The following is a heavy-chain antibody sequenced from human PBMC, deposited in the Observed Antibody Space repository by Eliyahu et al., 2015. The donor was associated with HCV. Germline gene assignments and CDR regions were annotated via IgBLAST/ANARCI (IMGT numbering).Heavy chain of an antibody. D-gene: IGHD4-23*01. Sequence: EVQLVESGGDLVRPGGSLXLSCAASGFXFNNAWMSWVXQAPGKGLAWVGVIKTKNEGGPTDYAAAVKGRFIISRDDSKNTLYLQMNSLMFEDTAVYYCTAGLGKTDTDYWGQGTLVSVSS. CDR3: TAGLGKTDTDY. V-gene: IGHV3-15*01. CDR1: GFXFNNAW. J-gene: IGHJ4*02. CDR2: IKTKNEGGPT.